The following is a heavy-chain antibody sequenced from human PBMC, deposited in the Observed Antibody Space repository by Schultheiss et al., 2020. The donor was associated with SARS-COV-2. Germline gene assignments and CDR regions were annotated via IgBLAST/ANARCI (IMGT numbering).Heavy chain of an antibody. J-gene: IGHJ4*02. Sequence: GGSLRLSCAASGFTFSSYSMNWVRQAPGKGLEWVSSISSSSSYIYYADSVKGRFTISRDNSKNTLYLQMNSLRAEDTAVYYCARDLERSSSLDYWGQGTLVTVSS. V-gene: IGHV3-21*01. CDR2: ISSSSSYI. D-gene: IGHD6-13*01. CDR1: GFTFSSYS. CDR3: ARDLERSSSLDY.